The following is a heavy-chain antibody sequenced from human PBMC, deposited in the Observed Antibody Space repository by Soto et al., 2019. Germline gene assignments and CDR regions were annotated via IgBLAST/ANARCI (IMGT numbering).Heavy chain of an antibody. V-gene: IGHV4-34*01. CDR3: ARGRRNYYCYYGMDV. J-gene: IGHJ6*02. CDR2: INHSGST. Sequence: QVQLQQWGAGLLKPSETLSLTCAVYGGSFSGYYWSWIRQPPGKGLEWIGEINHSGSTNYNPSLKSRVTISVDTSKNQFSLKLSSVTAADTAVYYCARGRRNYYCYYGMDVWGQGTTVTVSS. CDR1: GGSFSGYY.